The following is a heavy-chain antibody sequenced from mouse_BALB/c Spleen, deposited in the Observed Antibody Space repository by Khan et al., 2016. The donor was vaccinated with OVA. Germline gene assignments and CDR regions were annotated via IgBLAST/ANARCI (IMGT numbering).Heavy chain of an antibody. V-gene: IGHV9-3-1*01. CDR3: ARPHYFSYVLDN. CDR2: INTYTGEP. CDR1: GHTFTKYG. Sequence: QIQLVQSGPELKKPGETVKISCKASGHTFTKYGMNWVKQAPGKGLKWMGWINTYTGEPTYADDFNGRFAFSLETSASTAYLQINTLKNEDTATXVGARPHYFSYVLDNWGQGTSVTVSS. D-gene: IGHD1-1*01. J-gene: IGHJ4*01.